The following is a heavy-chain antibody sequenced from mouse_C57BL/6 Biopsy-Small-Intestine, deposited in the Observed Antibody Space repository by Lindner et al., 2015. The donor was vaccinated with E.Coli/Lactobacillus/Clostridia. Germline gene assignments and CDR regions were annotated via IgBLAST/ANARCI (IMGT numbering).Heavy chain of an antibody. V-gene: IGHV5-17*01. CDR3: ARPHYYSMDY. CDR1: GFTFSDYG. J-gene: IGHJ4*01. CDR2: ISGGSDTI. Sequence: VQLQESGGGLVKPGGSLKLSCVASGFTFSDYGMHWVRQAPEKGLEWIAYISGGSDTIYYADTLKGRFTISRDNAKNTLFLQMTSLRSEDTAMYYCARPHYYSMDYWGSRNLSHRLL.